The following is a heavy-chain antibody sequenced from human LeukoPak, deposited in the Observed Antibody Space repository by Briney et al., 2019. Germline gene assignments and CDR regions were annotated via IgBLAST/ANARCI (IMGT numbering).Heavy chain of an antibody. CDR1: GGSISSYY. Sequence: SETLSLTCTVSGGSISSYYWSWLRQPPGKGLEWIGYIYYSGSTNYNPSLKSRVTISVDTSKNQFSLKLSSVTAADTAVYYCARVNSSSWYVYYYYGMDVWGQGTTVTVSS. CDR2: IYYSGST. J-gene: IGHJ6*02. CDR3: ARVNSSSWYVYYYYGMDV. D-gene: IGHD6-13*01. V-gene: IGHV4-59*01.